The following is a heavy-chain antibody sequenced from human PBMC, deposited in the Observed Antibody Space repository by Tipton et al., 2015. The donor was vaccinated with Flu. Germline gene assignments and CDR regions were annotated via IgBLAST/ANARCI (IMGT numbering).Heavy chain of an antibody. V-gene: IGHV1-46*01. J-gene: IGHJ3*01. CDR3: ARGKGGGTYTFDV. D-gene: IGHD1-1*01. CDR1: GYTFTSYN. CDR2: IYPAGGGI. Sequence: QVQLVQSGAEVKKPGASVKVSCKASGYTFTSYNMHWVRQAPGQGLEWMGIIYPAGGGISYAQKFQGRVIMTRDRSTGTVHMELSSLKSDDTAMYYCARGKGGGTYTFDVWGQGTMVTVSS.